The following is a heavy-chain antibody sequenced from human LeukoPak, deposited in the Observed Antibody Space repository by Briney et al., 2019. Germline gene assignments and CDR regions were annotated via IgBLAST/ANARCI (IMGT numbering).Heavy chain of an antibody. J-gene: IGHJ6*03. CDR3: ARIGLSATVTAYYMDV. Sequence: SETLSLTCAVYGGSFSGSYWSWIRQPPGKGLEWIGEINHSGSTNYNPSLKSRVTISVDTSKNQFSLKLSSVTAADTAVYYCARIGLSATVTAYYMDVWGKGTTVTVSS. D-gene: IGHD4-17*01. CDR2: INHSGST. V-gene: IGHV4-34*01. CDR1: GGSFSGSY.